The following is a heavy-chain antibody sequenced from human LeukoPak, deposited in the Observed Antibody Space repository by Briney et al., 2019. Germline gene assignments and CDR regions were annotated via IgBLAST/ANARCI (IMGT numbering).Heavy chain of an antibody. Sequence: GGSLRLSCAASGFTFSSSAMHWVRQAPGRGLEWVAIVSYDGSNKYYAESVKGRFTISRDNSKNTLYLQMNSLRVEDAAVYYCARDKIQLWSGDYCYGMDVWGQGTTVTVSS. V-gene: IGHV3-30*04. D-gene: IGHD5-18*01. J-gene: IGHJ6*02. CDR2: VSYDGSNK. CDR3: ARDKIQLWSGDYCYGMDV. CDR1: GFTFSSSA.